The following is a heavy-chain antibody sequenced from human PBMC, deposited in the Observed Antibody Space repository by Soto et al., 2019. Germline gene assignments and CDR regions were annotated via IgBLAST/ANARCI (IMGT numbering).Heavy chain of an antibody. D-gene: IGHD3-10*01. CDR2: IYYSGST. V-gene: IGHV4-59*01. J-gene: IGHJ6*02. Sequence: PSETLSLTCTVSGGSISSYYWSWIRQPPGKGLEWIGYIYYSGSTNYNPSLKSRVTISVDTSKNQFSLKLSSVTAADTAVYYCARDQGVEYYYYGMDVWGQGTTVTVSS. CDR3: ARDQGVEYYYYGMDV. CDR1: GGSISSYY.